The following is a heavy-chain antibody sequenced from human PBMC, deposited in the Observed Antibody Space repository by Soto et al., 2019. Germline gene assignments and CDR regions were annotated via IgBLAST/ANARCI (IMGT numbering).Heavy chain of an antibody. CDR1: GFTFSSYA. V-gene: IGHV3-23*01. J-gene: IGHJ6*02. Sequence: GASLKISCAASGFTFSSYAMSWVRQAPGKGLEWVSAISGSGGSTYYADSVKGRFTISRDNSKNTLYLQMNSLRAEDTAVYYCAKELDYYYYGMDVWGQGTTVTVSS. D-gene: IGHD2-2*03. CDR3: AKELDYYYYGMDV. CDR2: ISGSGGST.